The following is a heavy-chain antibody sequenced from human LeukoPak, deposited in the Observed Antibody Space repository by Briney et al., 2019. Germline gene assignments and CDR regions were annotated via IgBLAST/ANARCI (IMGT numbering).Heavy chain of an antibody. J-gene: IGHJ4*02. V-gene: IGHV4-59*01. CDR3: ARTYGWHFDY. CDR2: IYYSGST. Sequence: PSETLSLTCTVSGGSISNYYRSWIRQPPERGLEWIGYIYYSGSTNYNPSLKSRVTISVDTSNNQFSLQLSSVTAADTAVYYCARTYGWHFDYWGQGTLVSVSS. D-gene: IGHD5-24*01. CDR1: GGSISNYY.